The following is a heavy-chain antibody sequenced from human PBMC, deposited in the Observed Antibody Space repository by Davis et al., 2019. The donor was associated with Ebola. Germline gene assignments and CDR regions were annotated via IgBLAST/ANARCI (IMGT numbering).Heavy chain of an antibody. J-gene: IGHJ4*02. CDR3: ARLCAAGISCFDY. CDR1: GGSISSGGYS. CDR2: IYYSGST. V-gene: IGHV4-30-2*03. Sequence: SETLSLTCAVSGGSISSGGYSWSWIRQPPGKGLEWIGYIYYSGSTYYNPSLKSRVTISVDTSKNQFSLKLSSVTAADTAVYYCARLCAAGISCFDYWGQGTLVTVSS. D-gene: IGHD6-13*01.